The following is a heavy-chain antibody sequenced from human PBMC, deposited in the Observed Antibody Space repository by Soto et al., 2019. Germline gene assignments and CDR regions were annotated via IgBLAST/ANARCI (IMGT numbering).Heavy chain of an antibody. CDR2: ISYDGSNK. V-gene: IGHV3-30-3*01. CDR3: ARDMWGGGSYWGTDYYYYGMDV. Sequence: QVQLVESGGGVVQPGRSLRLSCAASGFTFSSYAMHWVRQAPGKGLEWVAVISYDGSNKYYADSVKGRFTISRDNSKNTLYLQMNSLRAEDTAVYYCARDMWGGGSYWGTDYYYYGMDVWGQGTTVTVSS. D-gene: IGHD1-26*01. J-gene: IGHJ6*02. CDR1: GFTFSSYA.